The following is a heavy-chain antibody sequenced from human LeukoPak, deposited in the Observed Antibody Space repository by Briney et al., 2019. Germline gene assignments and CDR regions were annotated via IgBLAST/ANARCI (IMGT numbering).Heavy chain of an antibody. CDR3: ARVTWGPSISYYYYYMDV. D-gene: IGHD3-16*01. Sequence: SETLSLTCTVSGGSISSHYWSWIRQPPGKGLEWIGYIYYSGSTNYNPSLKSRVTISVDTSKNQFSLKLSSVTAADTAVYYCARVTWGPSISYYYYYMDVWGEGTTVTVSS. J-gene: IGHJ6*03. CDR2: IYYSGST. V-gene: IGHV4-59*11. CDR1: GGSISSHY.